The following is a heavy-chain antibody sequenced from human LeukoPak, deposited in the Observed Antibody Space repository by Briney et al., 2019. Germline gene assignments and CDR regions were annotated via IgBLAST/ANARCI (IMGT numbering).Heavy chain of an antibody. Sequence: GGSLRLSCAASGFTFSSYWMHWVRQTPGKGLEWVSLISWDGGSTYYADSVKGRFTISRDNSKNSLYLQMNSLRTEDTALYYCAKGHIVGAITEFDYWGQGTLVTVSS. CDR3: AKGHIVGAITEFDY. CDR1: GFTFSSYW. J-gene: IGHJ4*02. CDR2: ISWDGGST. V-gene: IGHV3-43*01. D-gene: IGHD1-26*01.